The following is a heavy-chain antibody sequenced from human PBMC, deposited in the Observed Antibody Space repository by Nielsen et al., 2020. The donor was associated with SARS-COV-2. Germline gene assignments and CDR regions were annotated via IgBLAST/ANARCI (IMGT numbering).Heavy chain of an antibody. D-gene: IGHD3-10*01. V-gene: IGHV3-23*01. J-gene: IGHJ4*02. CDR1: GFTFSSYA. CDR2: ISGSGGST. Sequence: GESLKISCAASGFTFSSYAMSWVRQAPGKGLEWVSAISGSGGSTYYADSVKGRFTISRDNSKNTLYLQMNSLRAEDTAVYYCAKHRGSPLLDFDYWGQVTLVTVSS. CDR3: AKHRGSPLLDFDY.